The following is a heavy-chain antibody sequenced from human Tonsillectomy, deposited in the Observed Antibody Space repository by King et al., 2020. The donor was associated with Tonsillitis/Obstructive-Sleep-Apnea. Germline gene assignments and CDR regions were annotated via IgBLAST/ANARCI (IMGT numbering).Heavy chain of an antibody. CDR1: GYTFTGYY. D-gene: IGHD3-10*01. J-gene: IGHJ4*02. CDR3: ARGEYYLDY. CDR2: IHPNSGGT. V-gene: IGHV1-2*04. Sequence: VQLVESGAEVKKPGASVKVSCKASGYTFTGYYIHWVRQSPVHGVDWLGWIHPNSGGTNSAQKFQGWVTMTRDTSLSTAYMELSRLRSDDTAVYYCARGEYYLDYWGQGTLVTVSS.